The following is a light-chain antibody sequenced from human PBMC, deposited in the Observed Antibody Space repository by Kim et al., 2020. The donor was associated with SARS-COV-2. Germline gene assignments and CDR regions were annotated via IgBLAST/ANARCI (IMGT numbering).Light chain of an antibody. J-gene: IGKJ2*01. CDR2: GAS. CDR1: QTVSSNY. Sequence: SPGEQATLSCRASQTVSSNYLGWYQQKPGQAPRLLIYGASSRATGIPDRFSGSGSGTDFTLTISGLEPEDFAVYYCQQYGTSPPYTFGQGTKLEI. V-gene: IGKV3-20*01. CDR3: QQYGTSPPYT.